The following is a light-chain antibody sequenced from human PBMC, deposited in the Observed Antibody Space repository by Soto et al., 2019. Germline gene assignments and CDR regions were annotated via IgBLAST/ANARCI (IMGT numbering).Light chain of an antibody. J-gene: IGLJ2*01. CDR3: ATWDSSLSAGV. CDR1: SSNIGNNY. CDR2: DND. V-gene: IGLV1-51*01. Sequence: QSLLTQPPSVYAAPGQKVTISCSGSSSNIGNNYVSWYQQLPGTAPKLLIYDNDKRPSGIPDRFSGSKSGTSATLGVTGLQTGDEADYHCATWDSSLSAGVFGGGTKVTVL.